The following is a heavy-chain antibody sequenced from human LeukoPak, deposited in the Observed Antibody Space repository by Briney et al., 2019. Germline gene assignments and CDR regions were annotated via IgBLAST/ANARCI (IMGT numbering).Heavy chain of an antibody. CDR2: IYTSGST. Sequence: PSQTLSLTCTVSGGSISSGSYYWSWIRQPAGKGLEWIGRIYTSGSTNYNPSLKSRVTISVDTSKNQFSLKLSSVTAADTAVYYCARGSRFWSGYSDAFDIWGQGTMVTVSS. J-gene: IGHJ3*02. V-gene: IGHV4-61*02. D-gene: IGHD3-3*01. CDR1: GGSISSGSYY. CDR3: ARGSRFWSGYSDAFDI.